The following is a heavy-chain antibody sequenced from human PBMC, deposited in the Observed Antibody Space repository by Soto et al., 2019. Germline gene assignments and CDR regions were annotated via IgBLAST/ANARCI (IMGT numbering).Heavy chain of an antibody. CDR1: GFTFRSYW. D-gene: IGHD6-19*01. Sequence: GGSLRLSCAASGFTFRSYWMGWVRQVPGKGLEWVANIKQDGSEKNYVDSVKGRFTISRDDPQNSLFLQMDSLRPEDTAVYYCARDPRKAVAGTDFDYWGQGTLVTVSS. J-gene: IGHJ4*02. V-gene: IGHV3-7*01. CDR2: IKQDGSEK. CDR3: ARDPRKAVAGTDFDY.